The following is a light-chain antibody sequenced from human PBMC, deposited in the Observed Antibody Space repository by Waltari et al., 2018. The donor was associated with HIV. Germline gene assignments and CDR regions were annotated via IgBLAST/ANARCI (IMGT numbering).Light chain of an antibody. Sequence: QSALTQPASVSGSPGQSITISCSGPTLYIGLSDFVSWYQQHPGKAPRLIIYRVTKRPAGGSYRFSGSKSGNTASLTIAGLQADDEADYYCSSYIGLNKLLFGGGTKVTVL. CDR1: TLYIGLSDF. CDR2: RVT. J-gene: IGLJ3*02. CDR3: SSYIGLNKLL. V-gene: IGLV2-14*01.